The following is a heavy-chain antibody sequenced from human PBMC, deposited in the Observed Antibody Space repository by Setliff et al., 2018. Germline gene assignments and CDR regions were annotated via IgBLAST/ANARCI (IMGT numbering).Heavy chain of an antibody. CDR1: VYSISRDCH. Sequence: PSETLSLTCAVSVYSISRDCHWGWIRQPPGKGLEWIGSIYYSGNTYYNASLKGRVTISGDTSKNQLSLKLTAVTAADTAIYYCARHRAVAGAYYFDFWGQGTLVTVS. J-gene: IGHJ4*02. CDR2: IYYSGNT. V-gene: IGHV4-38-2*01. D-gene: IGHD6-19*01. CDR3: ARHRAVAGAYYFDF.